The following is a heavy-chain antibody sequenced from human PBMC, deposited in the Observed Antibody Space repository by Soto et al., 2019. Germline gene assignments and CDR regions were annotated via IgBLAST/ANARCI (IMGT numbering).Heavy chain of an antibody. V-gene: IGHV4-59*01. Sequence: QVQLQESGPGLVKPSETLSLTCTVSGVSISSYYWSWIRQPPGKGLEWIGYIYYSGSTNYNPSLKRRVTISVAPSKNQSSLKLSSVTAADTAVYYCARGRGGYFDLWGRGTLVTVSS. CDR3: ARGRGGYFDL. CDR2: IYYSGST. CDR1: GVSISSYY. J-gene: IGHJ2*01.